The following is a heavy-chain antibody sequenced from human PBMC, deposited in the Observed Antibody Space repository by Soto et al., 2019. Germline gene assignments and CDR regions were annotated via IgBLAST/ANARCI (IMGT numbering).Heavy chain of an antibody. CDR2: ITSSSSTI. D-gene: IGHD6-13*01. Sequence: EVQLVESGGGLVQPGGSLRLSCAASGFTFSTYSMNWVRQAPGKGLEWVSYITSSSSTIYYADSVKGRFTISRDNAKNSLCLKMNSLRAEDSAVYYWVRAGYSSRYYFDYWGQGMLVTVSS. CDR3: VRAGYSSRYYFDY. V-gene: IGHV3-48*01. J-gene: IGHJ4*02. CDR1: GFTFSTYS.